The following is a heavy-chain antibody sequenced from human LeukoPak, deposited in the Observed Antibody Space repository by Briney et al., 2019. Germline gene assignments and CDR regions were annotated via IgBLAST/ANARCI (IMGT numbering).Heavy chain of an antibody. CDR2: ISSSSSYI. D-gene: IGHD4-17*01. V-gene: IGHV3-21*01. CDR1: GFTFSSYS. CDR3: ARDSTEAFDI. J-gene: IGHJ3*02. Sequence: GGSLRLSCAASGFTFSSYSMNWVRQAPGKGLEWVSSISSSSSYIYYADSVKGRFTISRDNAKNSLYLQMNNLRAEDTAVYYCARDSTEAFDIWGQGTMVTVSS.